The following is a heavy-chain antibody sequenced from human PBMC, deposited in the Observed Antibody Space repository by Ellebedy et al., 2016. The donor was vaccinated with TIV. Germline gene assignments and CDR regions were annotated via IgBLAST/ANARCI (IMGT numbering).Heavy chain of an antibody. CDR1: GFTFGTYW. V-gene: IGHV3-7*04. CDR3: ARGGTRASCLDY. J-gene: IGHJ4*02. CDR2: IKQVGSQI. Sequence: GESLKISXAASGFTFGTYWMSWVRQAPGEGLEWVANIKQVGSQIYHVDSVKGRFSISRDNAKNSLYLQMNSLRADDTAVYYCARGGTRASCLDYWGQGTLVTVSS. D-gene: IGHD2-2*01.